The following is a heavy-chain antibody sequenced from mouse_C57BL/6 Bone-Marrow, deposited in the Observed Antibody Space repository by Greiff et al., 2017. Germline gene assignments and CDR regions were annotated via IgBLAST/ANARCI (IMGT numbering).Heavy chain of an antibody. CDR2: IYPGSGST. CDR3: ARSVDY. Sequence: VQLQQPGAELVTPGASVTMSCKASGYTFTSYWITWLKQRPGQGLAWIGDIYPGSGSTNYNEKFKSKATLTVDTSSSTAYMQLSSLTSEDSAVYYCARSVDYWGQGTSVTVSS. J-gene: IGHJ4*01. V-gene: IGHV1-55*01. CDR1: GYTFTSYW.